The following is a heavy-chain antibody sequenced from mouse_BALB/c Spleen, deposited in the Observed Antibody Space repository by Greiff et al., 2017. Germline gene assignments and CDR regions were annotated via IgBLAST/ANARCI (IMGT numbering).Heavy chain of an antibody. CDR3: ARDGVLRSPRGDY. CDR2: IWAGGST. Sequence: VKLMESGPGLVAPSQSLSITCTVSGFSLTRYGVHWVRQPPGKGLEWLGVIWAGGSTNYNSALMSRLSISKDNSKSQVFLKMNSLQTDDTAMYYCARDGVLRSPRGDYWGQGTSVTVSS. CDR1: GFSLTRYG. V-gene: IGHV2-9*02. D-gene: IGHD1-1*01. J-gene: IGHJ4*01.